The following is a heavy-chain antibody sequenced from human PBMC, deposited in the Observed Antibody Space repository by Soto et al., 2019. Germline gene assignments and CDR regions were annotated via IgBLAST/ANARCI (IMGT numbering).Heavy chain of an antibody. CDR1: GGSISSLTYS. Sequence: PSETLSLTCTVSGGSISSLTYSWDWIRQPPEKGLEWIGNIYNSGSTNYNPSLKSRVTISVDTSKNQFSLKLSSVTAADTAVYYCGRGNIYDYWGQGVLVTVSS. CDR3: GRGNIYDY. CDR2: IYNSGST. J-gene: IGHJ4*02. V-gene: IGHV4-39*01. D-gene: IGHD3-9*01.